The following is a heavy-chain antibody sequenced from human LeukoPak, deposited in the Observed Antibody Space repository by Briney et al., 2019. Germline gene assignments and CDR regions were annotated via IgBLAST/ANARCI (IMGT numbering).Heavy chain of an antibody. CDR2: IYTGGLT. J-gene: IGHJ4*02. CDR1: GFAVSTKF. Sequence: GGSLRLSCAASGFAVSTKFMTWVRQPPAKGLEWVSVIYTGGLTYYADSVKGRFTISRDNSKNTLYPQMNNLKADDTAVYYCAKDEAAAGGGLDYWGQGTLVIVSS. V-gene: IGHV3-53*01. CDR3: AKDEAAAGGGLDY. D-gene: IGHD6-13*01.